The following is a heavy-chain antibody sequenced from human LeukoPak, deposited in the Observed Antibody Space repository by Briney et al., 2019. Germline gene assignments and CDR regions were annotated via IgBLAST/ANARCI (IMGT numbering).Heavy chain of an antibody. CDR3: ARREQLDSPGFDY. Sequence: SETLSLTCTVSGGSISSGDYYWSWIRQPPGKGLEYLGYIHSSGDTYYNPSLKSRVTISVDTSKNQFSLKLSSVTAADTAVYYCARREQLDSPGFDYWGQGTLVTVSS. CDR1: GGSISSGDYY. D-gene: IGHD6-13*01. V-gene: IGHV4-30-4*01. J-gene: IGHJ4*02. CDR2: IHSSGDT.